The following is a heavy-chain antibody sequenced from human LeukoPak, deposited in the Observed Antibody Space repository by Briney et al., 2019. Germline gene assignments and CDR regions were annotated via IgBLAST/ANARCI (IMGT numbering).Heavy chain of an antibody. D-gene: IGHD1-26*01. CDR3: AKDILSGSYFDY. V-gene: IGHV3-30*18. Sequence: GRSLRLSCAASGFTFSSYGMHWVRQAPGKGLEWVAAISYGGSNKYYADSVKGRFTISRDNSKNTLYLQMNSLRAEDTAVYYCAKDILSGSYFDYWGQGTLVTVSS. CDR1: GFTFSSYG. J-gene: IGHJ4*02. CDR2: ISYGGSNK.